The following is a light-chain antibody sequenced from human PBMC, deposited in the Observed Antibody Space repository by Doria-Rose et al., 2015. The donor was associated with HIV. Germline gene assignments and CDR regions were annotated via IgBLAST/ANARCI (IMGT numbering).Light chain of an antibody. V-gene: IGKV3-20*01. J-gene: IGKJ1*01. CDR3: HQYGTSWT. CDR1: QSFSSTY. Sequence: TQSPGTLSLSPGERATLSCRASQSFSSTYLAWYQQKPGQAPSRLIYDGSTRATGILDRFSASGSGTDFTLTINRLEPEDFALYYCHQYGTSWTFGQGTKVEI. CDR2: DGS.